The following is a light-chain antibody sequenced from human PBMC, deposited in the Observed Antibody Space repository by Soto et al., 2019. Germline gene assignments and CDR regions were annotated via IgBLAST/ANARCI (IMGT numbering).Light chain of an antibody. J-gene: IGKJ5*01. CDR2: GAS. CDR3: PQARRMPIT. CDR1: QDISTW. Sequence: WQASQDISTWLAWYQQKPGKAPNLLIYGASTLQSGGPSRLSGWGSGLDFPVALLCLQPEDFLLYYRPQARRMPITLGLGTRLEIK. V-gene: IGKV1-12*01.